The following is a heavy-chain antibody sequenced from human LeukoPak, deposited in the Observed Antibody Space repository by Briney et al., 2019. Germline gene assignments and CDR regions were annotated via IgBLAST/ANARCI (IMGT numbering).Heavy chain of an antibody. CDR2: ITTTVGDT. J-gene: IGHJ4*02. CDR3: ARDELSSGYYLDY. D-gene: IGHD3-22*01. Sequence: GGSLRLSCVASGFTFTDYAMTWVRQPPGRRLEWVSTITTTVGDTHYADSVKGRFTISRDNSKNTLYLQMNSLRAEDTAVYYCARDELSSGYYLDYWGQGTLVTVSS. CDR1: GFTFTDYA. V-gene: IGHV3-23*01.